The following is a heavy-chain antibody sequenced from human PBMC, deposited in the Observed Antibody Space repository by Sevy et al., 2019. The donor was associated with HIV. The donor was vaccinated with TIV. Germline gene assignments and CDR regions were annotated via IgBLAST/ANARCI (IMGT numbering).Heavy chain of an antibody. Sequence: GGSLRLSCVASQFNFDTYAIHWVRQAPGKGLEWVAMIWYDGSSKDYAESVKGRFAISRDNSQKTAFLKMNSLRAEDTGVYYCATNMVHAGAYDSYFNFWGQGSLVTVSS. CDR3: ATNMVHAGAYDSYFNF. CDR1: QFNFDTYA. D-gene: IGHD3-10*01. J-gene: IGHJ4*02. V-gene: IGHV3-33*01. CDR2: IWYDGSSK.